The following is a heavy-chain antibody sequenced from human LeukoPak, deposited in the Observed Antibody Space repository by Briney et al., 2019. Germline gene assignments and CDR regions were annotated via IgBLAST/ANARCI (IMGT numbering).Heavy chain of an antibody. CDR2: IYGIGGFT. Sequence: GGSLRLSCAASGFTFSSYAMSWVRQAPGKGQEWVSIIYGIGGFTYYADSVRGRFTVSRDTFKNTVYLQMSSLRAEDTAVYYCAKARYGSGGYYYGMDVWGQGTTVTVSS. CDR3: AKARYGSGGYYYGMDV. CDR1: GFTFSSYA. D-gene: IGHD3-10*01. V-gene: IGHV3-23*01. J-gene: IGHJ6*02.